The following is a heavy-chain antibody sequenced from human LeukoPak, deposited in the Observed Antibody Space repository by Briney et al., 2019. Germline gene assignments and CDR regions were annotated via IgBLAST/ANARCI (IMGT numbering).Heavy chain of an antibody. V-gene: IGHV3-11*04. CDR1: GFSFSDYY. CDR3: ARVDCSSTSCYEFHY. D-gene: IGHD2-2*01. Sequence: GGSLRLSCAASGFSFSDYYMSWLRQAPAKGLEGVSYIRNSGNTIYYADSVKGRFTISRDNAKNSLYLQMNSLRAADTAVYYCARVDCSSTSCYEFHYWAGGTVVTVS. CDR2: IRNSGNTI. J-gene: IGHJ4*02.